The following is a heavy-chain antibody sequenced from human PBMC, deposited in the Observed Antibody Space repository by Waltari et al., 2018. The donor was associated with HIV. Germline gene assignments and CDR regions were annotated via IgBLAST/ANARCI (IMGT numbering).Heavy chain of an antibody. CDR2: IKSKAYGGTT. V-gene: IGHV3-49*03. Sequence: EVQLVESGGGLVQPGRSLILSCRGSGFIFGGYPISWFRQAPGKGVEWVGFIKSKAYGGTTEYAASVKGRFTISRDDSKSIAYLQMNSLKTEDTAVYYCTRATYSSGWYFHYWGQGTLVTVSS. D-gene: IGHD6-19*01. J-gene: IGHJ4*02. CDR3: TRATYSSGWYFHY. CDR1: GFIFGGYP.